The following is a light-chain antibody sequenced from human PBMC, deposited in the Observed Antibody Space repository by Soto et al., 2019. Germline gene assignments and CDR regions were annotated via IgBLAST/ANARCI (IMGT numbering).Light chain of an antibody. Sequence: QSVLTQPASVSGSPGQSITISCTGTSSDVGGNKYVSWYQHYPGKAPKLMICDVSNRPSGVSNRFSGSKSGNTASLIISWLQAEDEADYYCSAFTGTTYVFGTGTKVTVL. V-gene: IGLV2-14*03. CDR3: SAFTGTTYV. CDR1: SSDVGGNKY. CDR2: DVS. J-gene: IGLJ1*01.